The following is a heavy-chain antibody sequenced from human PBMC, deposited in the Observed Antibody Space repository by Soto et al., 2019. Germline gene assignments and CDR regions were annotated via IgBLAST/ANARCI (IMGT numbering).Heavy chain of an antibody. Sequence: EVQLVESGGGLVQPGGSLRLSCAASGFSVSSNYMNWVRQAPGKGLEWVSIIHNGGETYYADSVKGRFTVSRDNSKNTVFLQMNSLRVEDTAVYSCARDSWSQYWGQGTLVTVSS. J-gene: IGHJ1*01. D-gene: IGHD2-15*01. V-gene: IGHV3-66*01. CDR3: ARDSWSQY. CDR2: IHNGGET. CDR1: GFSVSSNY.